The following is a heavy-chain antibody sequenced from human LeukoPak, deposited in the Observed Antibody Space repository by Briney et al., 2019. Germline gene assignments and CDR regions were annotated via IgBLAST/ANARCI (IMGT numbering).Heavy chain of an antibody. CDR3: AREEAIGSSWYHTYYFDY. D-gene: IGHD6-13*01. V-gene: IGHV3-21*01. CDR2: ISSNSYI. CDR1: GFTFSSYS. J-gene: IGHJ4*02. Sequence: GGSLRLSCAASGFTFSSYSMNWVRQAPGKGLEWVSSISSNSYIYYADSVKGRFTISRDNAKNSLYLQMSSLRAEDTAVYYCAREEAIGSSWYHTYYFDYWGQGTLVTVSS.